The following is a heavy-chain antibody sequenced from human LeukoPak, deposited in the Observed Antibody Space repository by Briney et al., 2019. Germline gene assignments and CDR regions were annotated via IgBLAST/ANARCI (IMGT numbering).Heavy chain of an antibody. Sequence: GGSLRLSRAASGFTVSSNYMSWVRQAPGKGLEWVSVIYSGGSTYYADSVKGRFTISRDNSKNTLYLQMNSLRAEDTAVYYCARSLSAAAVDYWGQGTLVTVSS. CDR2: IYSGGST. V-gene: IGHV3-66*02. J-gene: IGHJ4*02. CDR3: ARSLSAAAVDY. D-gene: IGHD3-16*01. CDR1: GFTVSSNY.